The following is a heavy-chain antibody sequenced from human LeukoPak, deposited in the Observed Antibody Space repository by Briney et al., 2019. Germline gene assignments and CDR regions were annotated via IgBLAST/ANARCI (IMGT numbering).Heavy chain of an antibody. J-gene: IGHJ5*02. CDR3: ARDPDMSSYGLVRWFDP. D-gene: IGHD5-18*01. Sequence: ASVKLSFNASGYTFTGYYMHWVRHAPGQGLEWMGLTNPNSGGTNYAQKFQGRVTMTRDTSINTAYMVLSRLRSDGTAVYYCARDPDMSSYGLVRWFDPWGQGTLVTVSS. CDR2: TNPNSGGT. CDR1: GYTFTGYY. V-gene: IGHV1-2*02.